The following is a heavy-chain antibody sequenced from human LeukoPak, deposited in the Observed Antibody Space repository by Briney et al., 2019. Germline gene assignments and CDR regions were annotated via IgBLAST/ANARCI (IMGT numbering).Heavy chain of an antibody. CDR3: TTDGTLARRGYSYESDY. Sequence: GGSLRLSCAASGFTFSNAWMSWVRQAPGKGLEWVGRIKSKTDGGTTDYAAPVKGRFTISRDDSKNTLYLQMNSLKTEDTAVYYCTTDGTLARRGYSYESDYWGQGTLVTVSS. J-gene: IGHJ4*02. CDR2: IKSKTDGGTT. D-gene: IGHD5-18*01. CDR1: GFTFSNAW. V-gene: IGHV3-15*01.